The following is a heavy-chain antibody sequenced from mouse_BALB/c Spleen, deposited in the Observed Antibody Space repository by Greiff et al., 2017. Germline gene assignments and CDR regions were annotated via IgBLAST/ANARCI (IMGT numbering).Heavy chain of an antibody. CDR2: ISSGGST. J-gene: IGHJ3*01. D-gene: IGHD1-1*01. V-gene: IGHV5-6-5*01. Sequence: EVKLVESGGGLVKPGGSLKLSCAASGFTFSSYAMSWVRQTPEKRLEWVASISSGGSTYYPDSVKGRFTISRDNARNILYLQMSSLRSEDTAMYYCARGRDHYGSSYVFAYWGQGTLVTVAA. CDR1: GFTFSSYA. CDR3: ARGRDHYGSSYVFAY.